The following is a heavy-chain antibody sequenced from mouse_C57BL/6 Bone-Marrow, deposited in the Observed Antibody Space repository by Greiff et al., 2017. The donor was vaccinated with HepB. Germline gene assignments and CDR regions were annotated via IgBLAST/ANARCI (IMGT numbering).Heavy chain of an antibody. D-gene: IGHD3-1*01. J-gene: IGHJ1*03. CDR1: GYTFTDYY. Sequence: EVQLQQSGPVLVKPGASVKMSCKASGYTFTDYYMNWVTQSHGKSLEWIGVINPYHGGTSYNQKFKGKATLTVDKSSRTAYMELNSLTSEDSAVYYCARSGGNSWYFDVWGTGTTVTVSS. V-gene: IGHV1-19*01. CDR2: INPYHGGT. CDR3: ARSGGNSWYFDV.